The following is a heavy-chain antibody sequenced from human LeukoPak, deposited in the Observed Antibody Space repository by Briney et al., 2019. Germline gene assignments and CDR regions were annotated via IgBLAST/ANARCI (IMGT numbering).Heavy chain of an antibody. CDR2: ISYDGSSK. Sequence: PGRSLRLSCAASGFTFSSFGMHWVRQAPGKGLEWVAVISYDGSSKYYADSVKGRFTISRDNSKNTLYLQMNSLRAEDTAVYYCAKSTCSGGSCYFKLDYWGQGTLDTVSS. V-gene: IGHV3-30*18. CDR1: GFTFSSFG. J-gene: IGHJ4*02. D-gene: IGHD2-15*01. CDR3: AKSTCSGGSCYFKLDY.